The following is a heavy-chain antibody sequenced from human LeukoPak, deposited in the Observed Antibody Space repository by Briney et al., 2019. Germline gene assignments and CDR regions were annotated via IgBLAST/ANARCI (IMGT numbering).Heavy chain of an antibody. V-gene: IGHV4-39*01. J-gene: IGHJ4*02. Sequence: PAETLSPTCTVSSGSISSSSDYSGWIRQPPGMGLEWFGSIYNNGRTFTNPSLKSRATISVDTSKYHFSLNLSSLTTADTATVSCARHRWDGTYAFDFWGQGTLVPVSS. CDR3: ARHRWDGTYAFDF. CDR1: SGSISSSSDY. D-gene: IGHD1-1*01. CDR2: IYNNGRT.